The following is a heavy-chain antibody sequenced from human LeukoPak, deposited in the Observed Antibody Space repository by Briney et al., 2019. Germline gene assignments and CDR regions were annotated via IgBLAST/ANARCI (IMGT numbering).Heavy chain of an antibody. CDR1: GFTLSINY. J-gene: IGHJ4*02. V-gene: IGHV3-53*01. Sequence: GGSLRLFCAACGFTLSINYMSGAPQAPGRGLVGVSDIYSGGSTYYAASVKGRFTISRDNSKTTLYLQMNSLRAEDTAVYYCARALSDYSDPHPGYFDYWGQGTLVTVSS. CDR2: IYSGGST. CDR3: ARALSDYSDPHPGYFDY. D-gene: IGHD4-17*01.